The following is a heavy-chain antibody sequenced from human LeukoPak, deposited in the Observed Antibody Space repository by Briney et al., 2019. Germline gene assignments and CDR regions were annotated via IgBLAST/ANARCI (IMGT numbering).Heavy chain of an antibody. CDR2: INHSGST. CDR3: ARGGGASSGVGIAAAGTPHFDY. V-gene: IGHV4-34*01. J-gene: IGHJ4*02. Sequence: PSETLSLTCAVYGGSIHIASFSAYYWSWIRQPPGKGLEWIGEINHSGSTNYNPSLKSRVTISVDTSKNQFSLKLSSVTAADTAVYYCARGGGASSGVGIAAAGTPHFDYWGQGTLVTVSS. D-gene: IGHD6-13*01. CDR1: GGSIHIASFSAYY.